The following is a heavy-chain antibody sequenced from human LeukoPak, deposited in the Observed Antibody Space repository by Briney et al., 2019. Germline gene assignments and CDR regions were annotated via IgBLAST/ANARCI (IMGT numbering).Heavy chain of an antibody. D-gene: IGHD3-10*01. CDR2: LYTSGNT. V-gene: IGHV4-4*07. CDR1: GGSFSGYY. CDR3: ARELGHYGSGSLENWFDP. J-gene: IGHJ5*02. Sequence: PSETLSLTCAVYGGSFSGYYWSWIRQPPGKGLEWIGRLYTSGNTNYNPSLKSRVTMSVDTSKNQFSLKLSSVTAADTAVYYCARELGHYGSGSLENWFDPWGQGTLVTVSS.